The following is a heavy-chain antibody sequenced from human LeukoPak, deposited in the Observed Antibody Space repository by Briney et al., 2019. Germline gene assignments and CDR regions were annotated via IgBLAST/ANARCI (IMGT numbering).Heavy chain of an antibody. CDR1: GGTFSSYA. V-gene: IGHV1-69*13. D-gene: IGHD3-3*01. J-gene: IGHJ6*03. Sequence: SVKVSCKASGGTFSSYAISWVRQAPGQGLEWMGGIIPIFGTANYAQKFQGRVTITADESTSTAYMELSSLRSEDTAVYYCARGGKADFWSGYSMGYYYYYYMDVWGKGTTVTVSS. CDR2: IIPIFGTA. CDR3: ARGGKADFWSGYSMGYYYYYYMDV.